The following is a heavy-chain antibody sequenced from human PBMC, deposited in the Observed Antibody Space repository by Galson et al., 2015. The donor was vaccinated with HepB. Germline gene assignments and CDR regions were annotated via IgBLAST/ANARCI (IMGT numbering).Heavy chain of an antibody. CDR1: GGSISSSSYY. Sequence: ETLSLTCTVSGGSISSSSYYWGWIRQPPGKGLEWIGSTYYSGSTYYNPSLKSRVTISVDTSKNQFSLKLSSVTAADTAVYYCARYHDLGVVVPAARYTNWVDPWGQGTLVTVSS. CDR3: ARYHDLGVVVPAARYTNWVDP. J-gene: IGHJ5*02. D-gene: IGHD2-2*01. CDR2: TYYSGST. V-gene: IGHV4-39*07.